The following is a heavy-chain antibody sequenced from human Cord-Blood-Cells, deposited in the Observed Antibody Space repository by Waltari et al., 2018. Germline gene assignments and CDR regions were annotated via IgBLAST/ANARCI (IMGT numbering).Heavy chain of an antibody. V-gene: IGHV4-34*01. Sequence: QVQLQQWGAGLLKPSETLSLPCAVYGGSFSGYYCSWIRQPPGKGLEWFGEINHSGSTNYNPSLKSRVTISVDTSKNQFSLKLSSVTAADTAVYYCARGTTIVVVPAARYWYFDLWGRGTLVTVSS. J-gene: IGHJ2*01. CDR3: ARGTTIVVVPAARYWYFDL. D-gene: IGHD2-2*01. CDR1: GGSFSGYY. CDR2: INHSGST.